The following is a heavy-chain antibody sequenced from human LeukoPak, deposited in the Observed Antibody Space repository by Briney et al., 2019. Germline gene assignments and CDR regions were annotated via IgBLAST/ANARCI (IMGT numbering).Heavy chain of an antibody. J-gene: IGHJ6*04. CDR3: AKASGKDILTGYRYGMDV. D-gene: IGHD3-9*01. Sequence: GGSLRLSCAASGFTFSSYATSWVRQAPGKGLEWVSAISGSGGSTYYADSVKGRFTISRDNSKSTLYLQMNSLRAEDTAVYYCAKASGKDILTGYRYGMDVWGKGTTVTVSS. CDR2: ISGSGGST. V-gene: IGHV3-23*01. CDR1: GFTFSSYA.